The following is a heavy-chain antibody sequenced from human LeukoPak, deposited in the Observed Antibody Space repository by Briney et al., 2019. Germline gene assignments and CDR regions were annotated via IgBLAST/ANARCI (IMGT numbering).Heavy chain of an antibody. CDR1: GFTVSNNY. V-gene: IGHV3-66*04. CDR3: ARLDDSGYYYAN. CDR2: IYSGGSK. D-gene: IGHD3-22*01. J-gene: IGHJ4*02. Sequence: GGSLRLSCAASGFTVSNNYMSWVRPAPGKGLVWVSVIYSGGSKYYADSVKGRFTISRDNFKNTVYLQMYSLRAEDTAVYYCARLDDSGYYYANWGQGTLVTVSS.